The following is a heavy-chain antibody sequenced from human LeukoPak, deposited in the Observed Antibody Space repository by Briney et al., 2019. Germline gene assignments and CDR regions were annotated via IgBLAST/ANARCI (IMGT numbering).Heavy chain of an antibody. J-gene: IGHJ3*02. D-gene: IGHD4-17*01. CDR2: ITPSGGST. V-gene: IGHV1-46*01. CDR3: ARDMTTVTTSFEAFDI. Sequence: ASVKVSCKASGYTVTSHYMHWVRQAPGQGLEWVGLITPSGGSTSYAQKFQGRVTMTRDTSPSTVYMELSSLRSEDTAVYYCARDMTTVTTSFEAFDIWGQGTMVTVSS. CDR1: GYTVTSHY.